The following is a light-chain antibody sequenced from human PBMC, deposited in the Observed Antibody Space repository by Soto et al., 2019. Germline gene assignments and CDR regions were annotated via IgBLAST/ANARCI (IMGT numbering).Light chain of an antibody. CDR2: EVS. V-gene: IGLV2-14*01. CDR3: SSYTSSSRVI. CDR1: SSDVGGYKY. Sequence: QSALTQPRSVSGSPGQSVTISCTGTSSDVGGYKYVSWYQQHPGKAPELMIYEVSNRPSGVSHRFSGSKSGNTASLTISGLQAEDEADYYCSSYTSSSRVIFGGGTKLTVL. J-gene: IGLJ2*01.